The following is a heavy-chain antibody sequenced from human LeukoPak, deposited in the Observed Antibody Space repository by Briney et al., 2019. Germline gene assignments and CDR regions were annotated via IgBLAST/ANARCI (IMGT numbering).Heavy chain of an antibody. CDR2: ISYDGDTQ. V-gene: IGHV3-30-3*01. J-gene: IGHJ4*02. CDR3: AREPTYNGGWPLDS. D-gene: IGHD4-23*01. Sequence: GGSLRLSCAASGFDFWNFAMHWVRQAPGKGLEWVGYISYDGDTQYLADSVKGRFTLAKDSSNNTLYLQMNSLRVDDTAIYYCAREPTYNGGWPLDSWGREPWSPSPQ. CDR1: GFDFWNFA.